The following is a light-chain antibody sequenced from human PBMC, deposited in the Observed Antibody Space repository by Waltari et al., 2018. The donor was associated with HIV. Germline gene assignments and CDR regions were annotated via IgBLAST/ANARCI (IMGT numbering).Light chain of an antibody. CDR1: KLGGKY. Sequence: SYDLTQPPSVSVTPGQRTSITCSGDKLGGKYLCWYQKRPGQSPRLVIYQDNKRPSGIPERFSGSNSGNTATLTISETQAVDEADYYCQAWDTTTAVFGTGTKVTVL. CDR3: QAWDTTTAV. CDR2: QDN. V-gene: IGLV3-1*01. J-gene: IGLJ1*01.